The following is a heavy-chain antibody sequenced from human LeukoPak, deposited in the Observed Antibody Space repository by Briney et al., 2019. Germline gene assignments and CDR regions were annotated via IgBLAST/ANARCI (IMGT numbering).Heavy chain of an antibody. CDR2: ISSSGSTI. CDR1: GGSISSNTYY. CDR3: ARGIGPGSSTYYPNNWFDP. V-gene: IGHV3-11*01. Sequence: LSLTCTVSGGSISSNTYYWGWIRQPPGKGLEWVSYISSSGSTIYYADSVKGRFTLSRDNSKNTLYLQMHSLRADDTAMYYCARGIGPGSSTYYPNNWFDPWGQGTLVTVSS. J-gene: IGHJ5*02. D-gene: IGHD3-22*01.